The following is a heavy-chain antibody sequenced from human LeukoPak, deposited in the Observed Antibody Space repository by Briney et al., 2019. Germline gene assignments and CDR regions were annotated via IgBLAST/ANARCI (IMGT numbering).Heavy chain of an antibody. Sequence: GGSLRLSCAASGFTFSSYGMHWVRQAPGKGLEWAAVISYNGSNKYYADSVKGRFTISRDNSKNTLYLQMNSLRAEDTAVYYCANWVSGAFDIWGQGTMVTVSS. CDR1: GFTFSSYG. J-gene: IGHJ3*02. CDR2: ISYNGSNK. CDR3: ANWVSGAFDI. V-gene: IGHV3-30*18. D-gene: IGHD3-10*01.